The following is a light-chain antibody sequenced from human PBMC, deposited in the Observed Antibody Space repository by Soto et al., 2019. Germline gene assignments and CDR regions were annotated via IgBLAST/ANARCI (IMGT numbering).Light chain of an antibody. CDR1: QSVSSN. J-gene: IGKJ4*01. CDR3: QQYNNWPRT. Sequence: EIVMTPSPATLSVSPVERATLSCRASQSVSSNLAWYQQKPGQAPRLLIYGASTRATGIPARFSGSGSGTEFTLTISSLQSEDFAVYYCQQYNNWPRTFGGGTKVDIK. V-gene: IGKV3D-15*01. CDR2: GAS.